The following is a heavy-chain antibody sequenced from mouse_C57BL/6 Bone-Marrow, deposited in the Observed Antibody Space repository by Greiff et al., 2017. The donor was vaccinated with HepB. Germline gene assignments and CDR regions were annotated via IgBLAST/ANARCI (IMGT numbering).Heavy chain of an antibody. V-gene: IGHV1-82*01. D-gene: IGHD1-1*01. CDR3: ARVITTVVEGAWFAY. J-gene: IGHJ3*01. Sequence: VQLQQSGPELVKPGASVKISCKASGYAFSSSWMNWVKQRPGKGLEWIGRIYPGDGDTNYNGKFKGKATLTADKSSSTAYMQLSSLTSEDSAVYFCARVITTVVEGAWFAYWGQGTLVTVSA. CDR1: GYAFSSSW. CDR2: IYPGDGDT.